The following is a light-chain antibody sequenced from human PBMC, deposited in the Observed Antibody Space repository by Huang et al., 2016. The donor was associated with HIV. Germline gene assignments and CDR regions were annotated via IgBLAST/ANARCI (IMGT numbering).Light chain of an antibody. CDR2: DTS. J-gene: IGKJ4*01. V-gene: IGKV3-11*01. CDR1: QSVSSF. Sequence: EIVLTQSPATLSLSPGERATLSCRASQSVSSFLAWYQPKPGQAPRLLIYDTSNRATGIPARFSGSGSGTDFTLTISSLEPEDFAVYYCQQRTNWPALTFGGGTKVETK. CDR3: QQRTNWPALT.